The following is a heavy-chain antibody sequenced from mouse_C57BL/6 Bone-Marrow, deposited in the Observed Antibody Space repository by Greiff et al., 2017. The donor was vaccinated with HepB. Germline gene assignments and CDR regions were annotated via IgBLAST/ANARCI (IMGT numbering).Heavy chain of an antibody. CDR1: GFTFRSYA. CDR2: ISDGGSYT. Sequence: VKLVESGGGLVKPGGSLKLSCAASGFTFRSYAMSWVRQTPEKRLEWVATISDGGSYTYYPDNVKGRFTISRDNAKNNLYLQMSHLKSEDTAMYYCARGDYWGQGTTLTVSS. V-gene: IGHV5-4*03. J-gene: IGHJ2*01. CDR3: ARGDY.